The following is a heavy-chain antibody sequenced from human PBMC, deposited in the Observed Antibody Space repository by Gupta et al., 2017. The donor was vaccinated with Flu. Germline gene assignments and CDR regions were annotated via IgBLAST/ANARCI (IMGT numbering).Heavy chain of an antibody. V-gene: IGHV3-15*01. Sequence: GKGLEWVANIKSKTEGTITDDGAPVKGRFTISRDDLKNMLYLQMNSLKSEDTAVYYCTGRKWGFEWTVESDYWGQGTRVTVSS. CDR3: TGRKWGFEWTVESDY. D-gene: IGHD3-9*01. J-gene: IGHJ4*02. CDR2: IKSKTEGTIT.